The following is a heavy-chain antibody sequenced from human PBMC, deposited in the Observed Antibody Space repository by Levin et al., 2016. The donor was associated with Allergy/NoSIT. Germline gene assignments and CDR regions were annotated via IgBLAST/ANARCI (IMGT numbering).Heavy chain of an antibody. Sequence: ASVKVSCKASGYTFAGYYMHWVRQAPGQGLEWMGWINPNSGGTNYAQKFQGRVTMTRDTSISTAYMELSRLRSDDTAVYYCARMGWELSEGAFDIWGQGTMVTVSS. V-gene: IGHV1-2*02. CDR1: GYTFAGYY. D-gene: IGHD1-26*01. CDR2: INPNSGGT. J-gene: IGHJ3*02. CDR3: ARMGWELSEGAFDI.